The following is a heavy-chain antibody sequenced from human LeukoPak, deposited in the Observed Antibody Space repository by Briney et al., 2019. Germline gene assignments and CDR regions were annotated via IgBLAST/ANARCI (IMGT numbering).Heavy chain of an antibody. Sequence: GGSLRLSCAASGFTYSTSEMNWVRQAPGKGLEWVSSISSSSSYIYYADSVKGRFTISRDNAKNSLYLQMNSLRAEDTAVYYCVRRFLGHMDVWGKGTTVTVSS. CDR3: VRRFLGHMDV. CDR1: GFTYSTSE. V-gene: IGHV3-21*01. D-gene: IGHD3-3*01. J-gene: IGHJ6*03. CDR2: ISSSSSYI.